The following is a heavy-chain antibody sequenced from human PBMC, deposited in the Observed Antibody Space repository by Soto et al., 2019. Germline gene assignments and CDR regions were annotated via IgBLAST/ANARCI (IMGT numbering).Heavy chain of an antibody. J-gene: IGHJ4*02. Sequence: SETLSLTCTVSGGSIRSVDYYWSWIRQPPGKGLEWIGYIYYSGSTYYNPSLKSRVTISVDTSKNQFSLKLSSVTAADTAVYYCARFFVTFGGAESPDYWGQGTLVTVSS. CDR3: ARFFVTFGGAESPDY. D-gene: IGHD3-16*01. CDR2: IYYSGST. V-gene: IGHV4-30-4*01. CDR1: GGSIRSVDYY.